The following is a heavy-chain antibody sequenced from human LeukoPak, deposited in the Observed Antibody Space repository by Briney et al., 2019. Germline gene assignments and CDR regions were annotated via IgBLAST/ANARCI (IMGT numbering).Heavy chain of an antibody. D-gene: IGHD3-10*01. CDR3: ARRVRGVIISYGMDV. V-gene: IGHV3-21*01. CDR1: GFTFSRYS. J-gene: IGHJ6*04. Sequence: GGSLRLSCAASGFTFSRYSMNWVRQAPGKGLEWVSSISSSSSYIYYADSVKGRFTISRDNAKNSLYLQMNSLRAEDTAVYYCARRVRGVIISYGMDVWGKGTTVTVSS. CDR2: ISSSSSYI.